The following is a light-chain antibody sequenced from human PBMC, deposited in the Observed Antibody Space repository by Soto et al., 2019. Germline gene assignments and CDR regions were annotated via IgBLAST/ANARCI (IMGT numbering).Light chain of an antibody. CDR3: QQYNSYSWT. V-gene: IGKV1-5*03. CDR1: QSISSW. J-gene: IGKJ1*01. CDR2: KAS. Sequence: DIQMTQSPSTLSASVGDRVTITCRSSQSISSWLAWYQQKPGTAPKLLIYKASILESGVPSRFSGSESGTEFTLTISSLQPDDFATYYCQQYNSYSWTFGQGTKVEIK.